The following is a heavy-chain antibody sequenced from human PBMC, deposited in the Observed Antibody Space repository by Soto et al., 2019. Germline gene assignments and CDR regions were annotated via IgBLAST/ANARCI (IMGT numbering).Heavy chain of an antibody. CDR3: ARDQGGYDLAAEGHFDY. D-gene: IGHD5-12*01. Sequence: QVQLQESGPGLVKPSQTLSLTCTVSGGSISSGGYYWSWIRQHPGKGLEWIGYIYYSGSTYYNPSLKSRVTISVDTSKNQFSLKLSSVTAADTAVYYCARDQGGYDLAAEGHFDYWGQGTLVTVSS. CDR1: GGSISSGGYY. J-gene: IGHJ4*02. CDR2: IYYSGST. V-gene: IGHV4-31*03.